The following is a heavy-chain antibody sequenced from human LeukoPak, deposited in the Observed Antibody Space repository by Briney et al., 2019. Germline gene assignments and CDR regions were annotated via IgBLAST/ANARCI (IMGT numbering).Heavy chain of an antibody. D-gene: IGHD3-10*01. CDR2: INHSGST. CDR1: GGSFSGYY. J-gene: IGHJ4*02. Sequence: KPSETLSLTCAVYGGSFSGYYWSWIRQPPGKGLEWVSEINHSGSTNYNPAPKRRVTISVETSKEQFSQTLSSVTTADTAVYYCARRIWFGGFYWGQATLVTVSS. V-gene: IGHV4-34*01. CDR3: ARRIWFGGFY.